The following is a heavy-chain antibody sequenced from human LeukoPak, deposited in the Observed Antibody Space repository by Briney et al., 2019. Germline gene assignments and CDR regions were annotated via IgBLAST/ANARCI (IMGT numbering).Heavy chain of an antibody. Sequence: PGGSLRLSCAASGFTFSSYAMHWVRQAPGKGLEWVAVISYDGSNKYYADSVKGRFTISRDNSKNTLYLQMNSLRAEDTAVYYCARSSGWLNFDYWGQGTLVTVSS. D-gene: IGHD6-19*01. CDR2: ISYDGSNK. CDR1: GFTFSSYA. J-gene: IGHJ4*02. V-gene: IGHV3-30-3*01. CDR3: ARSSGWLNFDY.